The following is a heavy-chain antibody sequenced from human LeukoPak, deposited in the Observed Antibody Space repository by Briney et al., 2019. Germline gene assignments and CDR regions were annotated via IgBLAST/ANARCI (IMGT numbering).Heavy chain of an antibody. CDR2: INHSGST. V-gene: IGHV4-34*01. Sequence: SETLSLTCAVYGGSFSGYYWSWIRQPPGKGLEWIGEINHSGSTNYNPSLKSRVTISVDTSKNQFSLKLSSVTAADTAVYYCARGGRRSYQLLHYFDYWGQGTLVTVSS. D-gene: IGHD2-2*01. J-gene: IGHJ4*02. CDR1: GGSFSGYY. CDR3: ARGGRRSYQLLHYFDY.